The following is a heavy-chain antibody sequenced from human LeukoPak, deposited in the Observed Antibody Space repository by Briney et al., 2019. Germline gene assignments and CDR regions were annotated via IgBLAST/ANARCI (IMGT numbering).Heavy chain of an antibody. D-gene: IGHD3-10*01. J-gene: IGHJ4*02. V-gene: IGHV1-46*01. CDR2: INPSGGST. Sequence: ASVKVSCKASGYTFTSYYMHWVRQAPGQGLEWMGIINPSGGSTIYAQKFQGRVTMTEDTSTDTAYMELSSLRSEDTAVYYCATEASPVRGVIIYFDYWGQGTLVTVSS. CDR1: GYTFTSYY. CDR3: ATEASPVRGVIIYFDY.